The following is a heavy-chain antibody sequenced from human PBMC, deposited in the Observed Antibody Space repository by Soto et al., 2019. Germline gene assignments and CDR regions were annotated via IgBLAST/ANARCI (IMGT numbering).Heavy chain of an antibody. Sequence: GASVKVSCKVSGYTLTELSMHWVRQAPGQGLEWMGGIIPIFGTANYAQKFQGRVTITADESTSTAYMELSSPRSEDTAVYYCAREQDYDILTGYSHWGQGTLVTVSS. D-gene: IGHD3-9*01. CDR3: AREQDYDILTGYSH. CDR2: IIPIFGTA. CDR1: GYTLTELS. J-gene: IGHJ4*02. V-gene: IGHV1-69*13.